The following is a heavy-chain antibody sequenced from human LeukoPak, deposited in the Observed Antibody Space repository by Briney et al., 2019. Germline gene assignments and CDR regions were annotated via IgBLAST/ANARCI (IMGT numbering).Heavy chain of an antibody. CDR3: AKNNGWFHLAQ. Sequence: PGGSLRLSCAVSGFNFRDHWMDWVRQAPGMGLEWVGHINTDGSETYYVDSLKGRFSISRDNTNNALYLQMNSLRVEDTAVYYCAKNNGWFHLAQWGQGTLVTVSS. J-gene: IGHJ4*02. V-gene: IGHV3-7*03. D-gene: IGHD6-19*01. CDR2: INTDGSET. CDR1: GFNFRDHW.